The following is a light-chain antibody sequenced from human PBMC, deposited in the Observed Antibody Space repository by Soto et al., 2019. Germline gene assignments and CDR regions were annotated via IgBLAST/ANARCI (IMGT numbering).Light chain of an antibody. Sequence: IQMTQSPSSLSASVGDRVTISCRASQGIGNALGWYQQKPGKAPKNLIYGASTLQSGVPSRFSGSGSGTEFTLTISSLQPEDFATYYCQGHSTYPRTFGPGTKVDIK. CDR3: QGHSTYPRT. V-gene: IGKV1-17*01. J-gene: IGKJ1*01. CDR2: GAS. CDR1: QGIGNA.